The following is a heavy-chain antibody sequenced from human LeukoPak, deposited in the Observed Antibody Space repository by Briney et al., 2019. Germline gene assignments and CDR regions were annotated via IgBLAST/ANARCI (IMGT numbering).Heavy chain of an antibody. Sequence: GGSLRLSCAASGFTFSSYSMNWVRQAPGKGPEWVSCISSSNNDIYYADSVKGRFTISRDNAKNSLYLQMNSLRDEDTAVYYCARSWNYFDYWGQGTLVTVSS. CDR2: ISSSNNDI. CDR3: ARSWNYFDY. D-gene: IGHD1-1*01. V-gene: IGHV3-48*02. J-gene: IGHJ4*02. CDR1: GFTFSSYS.